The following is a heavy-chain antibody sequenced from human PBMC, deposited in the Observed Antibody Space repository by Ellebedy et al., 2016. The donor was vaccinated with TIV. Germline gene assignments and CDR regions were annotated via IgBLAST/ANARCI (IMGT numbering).Heavy chain of an antibody. CDR3: ARTKSGTGGF. Sequence: SQTLSLTCXISGDSVSSKSAAWNWIRQSPSRGLEWLGRTYYRSKWSNDYAVFVRSRISIKVDTSKNQFSLQLDSVTPEDTAVYYCARTKSGTGGFWGQGTLVTVSS. CDR1: GDSVSSKSAA. J-gene: IGHJ4*02. D-gene: IGHD3-10*01. V-gene: IGHV6-1*01. CDR2: TYYRSKWSN.